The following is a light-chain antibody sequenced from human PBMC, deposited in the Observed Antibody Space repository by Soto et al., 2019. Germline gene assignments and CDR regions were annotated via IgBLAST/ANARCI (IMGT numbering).Light chain of an antibody. CDR1: QSVSSY. CDR3: HQRNNWPPV. Sequence: EIVLTQSPATLSLSPGERATLSCRASQSVSSYLAWYQQKPGQAPRLLIYDASNRATGSPARFSGSGSGTDFTLTISSLEPEDFAVYYCHQRNNWPPVFGPGTKVDIK. J-gene: IGKJ3*01. V-gene: IGKV3-11*01. CDR2: DAS.